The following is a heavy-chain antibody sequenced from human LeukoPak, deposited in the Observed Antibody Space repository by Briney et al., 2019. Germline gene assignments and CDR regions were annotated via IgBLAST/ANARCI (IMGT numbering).Heavy chain of an antibody. D-gene: IGHD1-26*01. V-gene: IGHV3-21*01. CDR2: ISSSSSYI. CDR3: ASSIVGAITGYYYYGVDV. J-gene: IGHJ6*02. Sequence: GGSLRLSCAASGFTFSSYSMNWVRQAPGKGLEWVSSISSSSSYIYYADSVKGRFTISRDNAKNSLYLQMNSLRAEDTAVYYCASSIVGAITGYYYYGVDVWGQGTTVTVSS. CDR1: GFTFSSYS.